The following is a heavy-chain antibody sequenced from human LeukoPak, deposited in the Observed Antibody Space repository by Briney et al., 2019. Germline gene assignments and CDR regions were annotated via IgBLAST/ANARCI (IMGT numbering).Heavy chain of an antibody. Sequence: GGSLRLSCAASGFTFSSYAMSWVRQAPGKGLEWVSAISGSGGSTYYADSVKGRFAISRDNSKNTLYLQMNSLRAEDTAVYYCAMRSTVLNPLDYWGQGTLVTVSS. CDR2: ISGSGGST. J-gene: IGHJ4*02. V-gene: IGHV3-23*01. CDR3: AMRSTVLNPLDY. D-gene: IGHD4-17*01. CDR1: GFTFSSYA.